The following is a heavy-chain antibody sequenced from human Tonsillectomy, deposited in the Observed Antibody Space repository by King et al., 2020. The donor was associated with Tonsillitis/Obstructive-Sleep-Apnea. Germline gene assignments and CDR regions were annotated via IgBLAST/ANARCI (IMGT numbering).Heavy chain of an antibody. CDR2: IYPGDSDT. V-gene: IGHV5-51*01. Sequence: VQLVQSGTEVKKPGESLKISCKGSGYSFTSNWIGWVRQVPGKGLEWMGVIYPGDSDTRYSPSFQGQVTISADKSISTAYLQWSSLKASDTAMYYCARETYSSGWYGDFGYWGQGTLVTISS. CDR3: ARETYSSGWYGDFGY. D-gene: IGHD6-19*01. CDR1: GYSFTSNW. J-gene: IGHJ4*02.